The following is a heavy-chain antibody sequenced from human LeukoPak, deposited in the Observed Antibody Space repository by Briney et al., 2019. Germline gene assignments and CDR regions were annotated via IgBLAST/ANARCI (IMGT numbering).Heavy chain of an antibody. J-gene: IGHJ3*02. Sequence: SETLSLTCTVSGGSISRYYWSWIRQPAGKGPEWIGRIYTSGSTNYNPSLKSRVTISLDTSKNQFSLKLSSVTAADTAVYYCARGGGWDAFDIWGQGTVVTVSS. CDR2: IYTSGST. D-gene: IGHD2-15*01. CDR1: GGSISRYY. CDR3: ARGGGWDAFDI. V-gene: IGHV4-4*07.